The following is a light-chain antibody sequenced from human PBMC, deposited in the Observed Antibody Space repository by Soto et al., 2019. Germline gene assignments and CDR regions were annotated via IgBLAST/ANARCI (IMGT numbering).Light chain of an antibody. CDR3: QQRNNWPLT. CDR2: DSS. V-gene: IGKV3-11*01. Sequence: EIVLTQSPATLSLSPGERAALSCRASQSVNSYLAWYQQKPGQAPRLLIYDSSNRATGIPARFSGSGSGTDFTLPISSLEPEDSAVYYCQQRNNWPLTFGPGTKVDIK. J-gene: IGKJ3*01. CDR1: QSVNSY.